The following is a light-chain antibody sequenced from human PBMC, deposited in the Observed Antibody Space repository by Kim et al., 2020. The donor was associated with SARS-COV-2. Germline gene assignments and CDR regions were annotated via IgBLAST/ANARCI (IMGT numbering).Light chain of an antibody. CDR1: QRISRY. Sequence: SASLGDSVTITYRARQRISRYLKWYQQKPGKAPKLLIYGASSLHSGVRSSFSGCGAGTYFTLNSSRLQPEDFATYYCQQCYSTPYSCGQGTKLEI. CDR3: QQCYSTPYS. CDR2: GAS. V-gene: IGKV1-39*01. J-gene: IGKJ2*03.